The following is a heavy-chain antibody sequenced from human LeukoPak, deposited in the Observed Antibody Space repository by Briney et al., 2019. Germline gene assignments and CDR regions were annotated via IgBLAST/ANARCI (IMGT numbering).Heavy chain of an antibody. Sequence: PGGSLSLSCAASGFTVSSNYMSWVRQAPGKGLEWVSANSGGGGSTYYADSVKGRFTISRDSSRNVVYLQMSSLRAEDTAVYYCAKDPRESSIATRPHYFDYWGQGTLVTVSS. CDR1: GFTVSSNY. CDR3: AKDPRESSIATRPHYFDY. D-gene: IGHD6-6*01. V-gene: IGHV3-23*01. J-gene: IGHJ4*02. CDR2: NSGGGGST.